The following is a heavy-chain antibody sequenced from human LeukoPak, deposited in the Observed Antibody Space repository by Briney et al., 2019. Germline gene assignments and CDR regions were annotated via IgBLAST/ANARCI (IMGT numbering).Heavy chain of an antibody. CDR1: GHTFTSYD. Sequence: ASVKVSCKASGHTFTSYDIDWVRQATGQGLEWMGWMNPDSGNTGYAQKFQGRVTMTRNPSISTAYMELSSLTSEDTAVYYCARRIAAAGVGIVYWGQGTLVTVSS. D-gene: IGHD6-13*01. J-gene: IGHJ4*02. CDR2: MNPDSGNT. V-gene: IGHV1-8*01. CDR3: ARRIAAAGVGIVY.